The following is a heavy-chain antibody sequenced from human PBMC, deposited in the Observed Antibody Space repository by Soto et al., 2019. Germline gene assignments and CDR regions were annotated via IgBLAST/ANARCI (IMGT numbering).Heavy chain of an antibody. CDR1: GYTFTSYA. D-gene: IGHD2-8*02. V-gene: IGHV1-3*01. Sequence: ASVKVSCKASGYTFTSYAMHWVRQAPGQRLEWMGWINAGNGNTKYSQKFQGRVTITRDTSASTAYMELSSLRSEDTAVYYCARDWSRYYYYGMDVWGQGTTVTVSS. J-gene: IGHJ6*02. CDR3: ARDWSRYYYYGMDV. CDR2: INAGNGNT.